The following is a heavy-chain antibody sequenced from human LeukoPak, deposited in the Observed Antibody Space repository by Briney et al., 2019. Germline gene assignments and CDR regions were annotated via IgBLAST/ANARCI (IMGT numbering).Heavy chain of an antibody. Sequence: PSETLPLTCAVYGGSFSGYYWSWIRQPPGKGLEWIGEINHSGSTNYNPSLKSRVTISVDTSKNQFSLKLSSVTAADTAVYYCARESGPIVVVTGGYFQHWGQGTLVTVSS. CDR3: ARESGPIVVVTGGYFQH. V-gene: IGHV4-34*01. D-gene: IGHD2-21*02. CDR1: GGSFSGYY. CDR2: INHSGST. J-gene: IGHJ1*01.